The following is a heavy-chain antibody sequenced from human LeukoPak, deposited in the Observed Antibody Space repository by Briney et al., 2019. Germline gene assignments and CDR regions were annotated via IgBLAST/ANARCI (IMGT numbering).Heavy chain of an antibody. V-gene: IGHV3-23*01. CDR2: ISGSGGST. Sequence: ETLSLTCTVSGYSISSGYYWSWVRQAPGKGLEWVSAISGSGGSTYYADSVKGRFTISRDNSKNTLYLQMNSLRAEDTAVYYCAKDLYSSSWYAHTAFDIWGQGTMVTVSS. J-gene: IGHJ3*02. CDR3: AKDLYSSSWYAHTAFDI. D-gene: IGHD6-13*01. CDR1: GYSISSGYY.